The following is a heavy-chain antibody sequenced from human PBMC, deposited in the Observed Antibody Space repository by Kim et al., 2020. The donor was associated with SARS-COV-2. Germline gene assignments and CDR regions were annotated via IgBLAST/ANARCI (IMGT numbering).Heavy chain of an antibody. Sequence: SETLSLTCTVSGASISNYYWSWIRQSPGKGLEWIGYMYDSGSTNYNPSLKSRVTISVDTSKSQFSLKLTSVTAADMAVYYCARGGHNYGHVFDYWGQGTLVTVSS. V-gene: IGHV4-59*01. CDR2: MYDSGST. CDR3: ARGGHNYGHVFDY. J-gene: IGHJ4*02. CDR1: GASISNYY. D-gene: IGHD5-18*01.